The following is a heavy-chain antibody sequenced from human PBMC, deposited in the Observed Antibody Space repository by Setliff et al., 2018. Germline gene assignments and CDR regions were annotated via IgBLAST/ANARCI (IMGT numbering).Heavy chain of an antibody. V-gene: IGHV3-7*01. CDR1: GFTFSSYW. D-gene: IGHD6-13*01. J-gene: IGHJ4*02. CDR3: AGEQQLVTPDFDY. CDR2: IKQDGSEK. Sequence: PGGSLSLSCAASGFTFSSYWMSWVRQAPGKGLEWVANIKQDGSEKYYVDSVKGRFTISRDNAKNSLYLQMNSLRAEDTAVYYCAGEQQLVTPDFDYWGQGTLVTVSS.